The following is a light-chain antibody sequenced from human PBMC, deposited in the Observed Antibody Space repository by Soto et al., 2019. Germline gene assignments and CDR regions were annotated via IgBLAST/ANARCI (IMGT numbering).Light chain of an antibody. J-gene: IGKJ3*01. CDR2: AAS. V-gene: IGKV3-20*01. Sequence: EIVLTQSPGSLSLSPGERATLSCRASQSVSSSYLAWYQQKPGQAPRLLIYAASRRATGIPDRFSGSGSGTDFTLTISRLEPEDFAVYYCQQYGTSLFTFGPGTKVDI. CDR3: QQYGTSLFT. CDR1: QSVSSSY.